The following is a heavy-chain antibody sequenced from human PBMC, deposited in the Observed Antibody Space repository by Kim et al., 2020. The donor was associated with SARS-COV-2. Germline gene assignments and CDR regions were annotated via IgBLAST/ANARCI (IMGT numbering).Heavy chain of an antibody. D-gene: IGHD2-2*01. V-gene: IGHV1-3*04. CDR1: GYTFTTYI. CDR2: INTDTGYT. J-gene: IGHJ5*02. CDR3: ARPFSSTSTSTQNWFDP. Sequence: ASVKVSCKASGYTFTTYIMHWVRQAPGQRLEWMGWINTDTGYTKYSESFQGRVTMTRDTSANIAYMERRSLTSEDTAIYYCARPFSSTSTSTQNWFDPWGQGTLVTVSS.